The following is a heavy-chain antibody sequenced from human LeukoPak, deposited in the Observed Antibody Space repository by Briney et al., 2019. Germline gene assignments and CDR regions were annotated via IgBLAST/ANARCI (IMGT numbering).Heavy chain of an antibody. CDR2: FDPEDGET. V-gene: IGHV1-24*01. CDR3: ATDGWARSGSYYPIDY. CDR1: GYTLTELS. D-gene: IGHD3-10*01. J-gene: IGHJ4*02. Sequence: ASVKDSCKVSGYTLTELSMHWVRQAPGKGLEWMGGFDPEDGETIYAQKFQGRVTMTEDTSTDTAYMELSSLRSEDTAVYYCATDGWARSGSYYPIDYWGQGTLVTVSS.